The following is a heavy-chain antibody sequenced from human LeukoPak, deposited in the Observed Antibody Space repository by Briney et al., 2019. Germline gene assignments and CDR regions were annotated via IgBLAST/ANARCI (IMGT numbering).Heavy chain of an antibody. J-gene: IGHJ4*02. D-gene: IGHD3-10*01. V-gene: IGHV4-39*01. CDR1: GGSISSSSYS. CDR2: ISSSGST. CDR3: ARLLRSPKRITMVRGVSWYFDY. Sequence: SEALSLTCTVSGGSISSSSYSWGWVRQPPGKGLEWIGSISSSGSTYYNPSLKSRVTISVDTSKNQFSLKLSSVTAADTAVYYCARLLRSPKRITMVRGVSWYFDYWGQGTLVTVSS.